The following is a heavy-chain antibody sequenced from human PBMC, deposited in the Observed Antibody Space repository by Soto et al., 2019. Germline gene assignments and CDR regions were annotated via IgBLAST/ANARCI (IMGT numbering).Heavy chain of an antibody. CDR1: GFTFSSYA. CDR2: ISYDGSNK. J-gene: IGHJ6*02. Sequence: PGGSLRLSCAASGFTFSSYAMHWVRQAPGKGLEWVAVISYDGSNKYYADSVKGRFTVSRDNSKNTLYLQMNSLRAEDTAVYYCAKDRRPNYYYGMDVWGQGTTVTVSS. D-gene: IGHD6-25*01. V-gene: IGHV3-30*18. CDR3: AKDRRPNYYYGMDV.